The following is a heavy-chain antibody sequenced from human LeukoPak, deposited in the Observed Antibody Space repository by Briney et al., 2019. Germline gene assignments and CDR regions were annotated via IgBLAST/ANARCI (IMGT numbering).Heavy chain of an antibody. CDR3: ARGGGCTSFSCDFDF. J-gene: IGHJ4*02. Sequence: PSETLSLTCTVSGGSITTYYWNWIGQSPGKGLEWIGDFCNSGSINYNPSLKSRVSISADTSKNKFPLKLTSVTAADTAVYYCARGGGCTSFSCDFDFWGQGTLVTVSS. CDR1: GGSITTYY. V-gene: IGHV4-59*01. D-gene: IGHD2-2*01. CDR2: FCNSGSI.